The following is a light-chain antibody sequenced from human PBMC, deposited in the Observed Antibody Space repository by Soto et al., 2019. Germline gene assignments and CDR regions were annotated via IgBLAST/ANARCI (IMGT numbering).Light chain of an antibody. J-gene: IGLJ2*01. CDR2: EFS. CDR1: SSDIGTNTF. CDR3: SLYTIITSLH. Sequence: QSALTQPASVSGSPGQSITISCTGTSSDIGTNTFVSWYQQHPGKAPKLLIFEFSHRPSGVSDRFSGSNSGNTASLTISGLQADDEGHYFCSLYTIITSLHFGGGTQLTVL. V-gene: IGLV2-14*01.